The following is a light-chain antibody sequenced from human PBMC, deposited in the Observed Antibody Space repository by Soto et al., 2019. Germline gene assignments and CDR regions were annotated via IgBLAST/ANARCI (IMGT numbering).Light chain of an antibody. CDR3: QQRSSWRVT. Sequence: EIVLTQFPATLSLSPGERATLSCRASQSVSTFLAWYQQKPGQAPRLVVYDASKRATGIPARFSGSGSGTDFTLTISSLEPEDFAVYYCQQRSSWRVTFGGRDQGGDQT. V-gene: IGKV3-11*01. CDR2: DAS. CDR1: QSVSTF. J-gene: IGKJ4*01.